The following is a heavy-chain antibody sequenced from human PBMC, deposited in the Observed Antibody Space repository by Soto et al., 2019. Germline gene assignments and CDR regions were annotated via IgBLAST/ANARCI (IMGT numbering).Heavy chain of an antibody. CDR3: ARGGAGRPDY. D-gene: IGHD6-19*01. V-gene: IGHV3-48*02. CDR1: GFTFSSYG. CDR2: ISIGTPTT. Sequence: VQLVNSGGGLVQPGGSLRLSCAASGFTFSSYGMNWVRQAPGKGLEWVSYISIGTPTTNYADSVKGRFTISRDNAKSSLYLQLNSLRDDDTAVYYCARGGAGRPDYWCQGTLVIVSS. J-gene: IGHJ4*02.